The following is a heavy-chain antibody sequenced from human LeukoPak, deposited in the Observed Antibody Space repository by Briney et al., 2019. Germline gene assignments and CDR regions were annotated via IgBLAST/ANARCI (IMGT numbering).Heavy chain of an antibody. J-gene: IGHJ4*02. CDR1: GFTFSSYG. CDR3: ARGRGIAASYFDY. V-gene: IGHV3-30*02. CDR2: IRYDGSNK. Sequence: PGGSLRLSCAASGFTFSSYGMHWVRQAPGKGLEWVAFIRYDGSNKYYADSVKGRFTISRDNAKNSLYLQMNSLRAEDTAVYYCARGRGIAASYFDYWGQGTLVTVSS. D-gene: IGHD6-13*01.